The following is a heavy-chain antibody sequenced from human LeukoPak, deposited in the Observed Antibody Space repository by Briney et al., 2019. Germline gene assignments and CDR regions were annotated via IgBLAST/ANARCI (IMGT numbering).Heavy chain of an antibody. V-gene: IGHV3-21*01. Sequence: GGSLRLSCAASGFTFSSYSMNWVRQAPGKGLEWVSSSSSSSSYIYYADSVKGRFTISRDNAKNSLYLQMNSLRAEDTAVYYCARLLVGAAGDYWGQGTLVTVSS. CDR2: SSSSSSYI. CDR1: GFTFSSYS. CDR3: ARLLVGAAGDY. D-gene: IGHD6-13*01. J-gene: IGHJ4*02.